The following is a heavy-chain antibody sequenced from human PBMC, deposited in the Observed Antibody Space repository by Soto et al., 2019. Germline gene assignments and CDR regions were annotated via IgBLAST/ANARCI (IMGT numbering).Heavy chain of an antibody. J-gene: IGHJ4*02. CDR3: ARSYDSSGYYPGSFDY. CDR2: IYSGGSI. CDR1: RFNITHNY. V-gene: IGHV3-53*01. D-gene: IGHD3-22*01. Sequence: PGGSLRLSCAASRFNITHNYLSGVRHAPGKGLEWVSVIYSGGSIYYEDSVKGRFSISRDISKNTLFLQMNSLRAEDTAVYYCARSYDSSGYYPGSFDYWGQGT.